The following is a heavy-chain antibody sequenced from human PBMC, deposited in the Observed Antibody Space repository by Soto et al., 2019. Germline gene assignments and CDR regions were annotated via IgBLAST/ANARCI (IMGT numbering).Heavy chain of an antibody. CDR2: IIPIFGTA. CDR1: GGTFSSYA. J-gene: IGHJ4*02. CDR3: ASRPQGYSSSWYFTPFDY. D-gene: IGHD6-13*01. Sequence: ASVKVSCKASGGTFSSYAISWVRQAPGQGLEWMGGIIPIFGTANYAQKFQGRVTITADESTSTAYMELSSLRSEDTAVYYCASRPQGYSSSWYFTPFDYWGQGTLVTVSS. V-gene: IGHV1-69*13.